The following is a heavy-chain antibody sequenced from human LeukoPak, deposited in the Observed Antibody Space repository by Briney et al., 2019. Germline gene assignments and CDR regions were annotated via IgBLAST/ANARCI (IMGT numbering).Heavy chain of an antibody. J-gene: IGHJ4*02. V-gene: IGHV3-9*01. Sequence: GRSLRLSCAASGFTFDDYAMHWVRQAPGKGLEWVSGISWNSGSIGYADSMKGRFTISRDNAKNSLYLQMNSLRAEDTAVYYCARAMSNLDFDYWGQGTLVTVSS. CDR2: ISWNSGSI. D-gene: IGHD2/OR15-2a*01. CDR1: GFTFDDYA. CDR3: ARAMSNLDFDY.